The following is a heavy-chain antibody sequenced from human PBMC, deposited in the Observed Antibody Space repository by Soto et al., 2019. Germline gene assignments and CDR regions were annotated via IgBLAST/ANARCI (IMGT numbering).Heavy chain of an antibody. CDR3: ARDWRDYGMDV. CDR1: GFTFSRFD. J-gene: IGHJ6*02. V-gene: IGHV3-48*01. Sequence: EVQVVESGGGLVQPGGSLRLSCAASGFTFSRFDMNWVRQAPGKGLEWLSFIKASSTTIQYADSVKGRFTISRDDAKNSLFLQMNNLRVEATAVYYCARDWRDYGMDVWGQGTTVTVS. CDR2: IKASSTTI. D-gene: IGHD3-3*01.